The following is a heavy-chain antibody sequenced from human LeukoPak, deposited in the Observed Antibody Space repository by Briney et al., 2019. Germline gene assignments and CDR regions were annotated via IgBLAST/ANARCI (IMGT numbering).Heavy chain of an antibody. CDR3: ARPDYDSGEDY. D-gene: IGHD3-22*01. Sequence: SETLSLTCTVSGGSISSSSYYWGWIRQPPGKGLEWIGSIYYSGSTYYNPSLKSRVTISVDTSKNQFSLKLSSVTAADTAVYHCARPDYDSGEDYWGQGTLVTVSS. V-gene: IGHV4-39*01. CDR1: GGSISSSSYY. J-gene: IGHJ4*02. CDR2: IYYSGST.